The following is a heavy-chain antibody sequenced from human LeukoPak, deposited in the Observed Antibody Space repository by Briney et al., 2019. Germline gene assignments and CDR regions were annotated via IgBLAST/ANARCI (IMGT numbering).Heavy chain of an antibody. J-gene: IGHJ4*02. Sequence: SETLSLTCTVSGGSISSSSYYWGWIRQPPGKGLEWIGSIYYSGSTYYNPSLKSRVTISVDTSKNQFSLKLSSVTAADTAVYYCAREPMIRGITHFDYWGQGTLVTVSS. CDR3: AREPMIRGITHFDY. V-gene: IGHV4-39*02. CDR1: GGSISSSSYY. CDR2: IYYSGST. D-gene: IGHD3-10*01.